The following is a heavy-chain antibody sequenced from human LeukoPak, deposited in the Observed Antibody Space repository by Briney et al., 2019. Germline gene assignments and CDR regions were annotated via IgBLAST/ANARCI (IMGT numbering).Heavy chain of an antibody. Sequence: PGGSLRLSCAASGFTFSSYAMHWVRQAPGKGLEYVSAISSNGGSTYYANSVKGRFTISRDNSKNTLYLQMGSLRAEDMAVYYCARGASVRIAAAGTHFDYWGQGTLVTVSS. CDR2: ISSNGGST. CDR1: GFTFSSYA. D-gene: IGHD6-13*01. J-gene: IGHJ4*02. CDR3: ARGASVRIAAAGTHFDY. V-gene: IGHV3-64*01.